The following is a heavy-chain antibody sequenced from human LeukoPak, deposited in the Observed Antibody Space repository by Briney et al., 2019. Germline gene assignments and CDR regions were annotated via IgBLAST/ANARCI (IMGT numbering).Heavy chain of an antibody. CDR3: AKDGGLWVSAHWGDS. D-gene: IGHD7-27*01. CDR2: VSGVSSST. Sequence: GGSLRLSCAASGFTFSGFAMSWVRQAPGKGLEWVSAVSGVSSSTYYADSVKGRFTVSRDNSKNTLFLQMNSLRAEDTAVYYCAKDGGLWVSAHWGDSWGRGTLVTVSS. V-gene: IGHV3-23*01. J-gene: IGHJ4*02. CDR1: GFTFSGFA.